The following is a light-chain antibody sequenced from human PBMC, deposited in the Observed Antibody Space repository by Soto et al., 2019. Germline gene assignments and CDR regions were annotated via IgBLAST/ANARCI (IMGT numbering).Light chain of an antibody. CDR2: GAS. CDR1: QSVSSSY. CDR3: QQYGSSSYT. J-gene: IGKJ2*01. V-gene: IGKV3-20*01. Sequence: EIVLTQSPGTLSLSPGERATLSCRASQSVSSSYLAWYQQKPGQAPRLLIYGASSRATGIPDRFSGSGSGTDFTLTISRLEPEDFAVYYCQQYGSSSYTFARGTKLEIK.